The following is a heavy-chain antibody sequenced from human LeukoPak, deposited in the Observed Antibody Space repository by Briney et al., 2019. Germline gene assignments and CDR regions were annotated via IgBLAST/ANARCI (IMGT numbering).Heavy chain of an antibody. CDR2: IIPIFGTA. CDR3: ARGELWLKLFDY. V-gene: IGHV1-69*06. D-gene: IGHD5-18*01. J-gene: IGHJ4*02. Sequence: SVKVSCKASGGTFSSYAISWVRQAPGQGLEWMGGIIPIFGTANYAQKFQGRVTITADKSTSTAYMELSSLRSEDTAVYYCARGELWLKLFDYWGQGTLVTVSS. CDR1: GGTFSSYA.